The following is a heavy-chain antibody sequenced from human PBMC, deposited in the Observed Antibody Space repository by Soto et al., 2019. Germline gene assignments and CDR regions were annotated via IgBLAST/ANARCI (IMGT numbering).Heavy chain of an antibody. Sequence: SETMSLTCTVSGGSISSRTFYWAWIRQPPGKGMEWIGSIYYNGGSTYYNPSLGSRFTMSVDTSRSQFSLSLSSVTAADTAIYYCARVGSGGQSQLFDSWGQGTLVTVSS. CDR3: ARVGSGGQSQLFDS. CDR1: GGSISSRTFY. CDR2: IYYNGGST. D-gene: IGHD6-25*01. V-gene: IGHV4-39*01. J-gene: IGHJ4*02.